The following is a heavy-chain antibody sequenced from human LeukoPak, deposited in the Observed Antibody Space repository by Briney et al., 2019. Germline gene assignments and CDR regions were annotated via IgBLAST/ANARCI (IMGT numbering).Heavy chain of an antibody. D-gene: IGHD6-19*01. Sequence: SETLSLTCTVSGGSISNYYWSWIRQPPGKGLDWIGYIYYSGSTNYNPSLKSRVTISVDTSRNQFSLKLSSVTAADTAVYYCARHEKSSGWYYDYWGQGTLVSVSS. CDR2: IYYSGST. CDR3: ARHEKSSGWYYDY. J-gene: IGHJ4*02. V-gene: IGHV4-59*08. CDR1: GGSISNYY.